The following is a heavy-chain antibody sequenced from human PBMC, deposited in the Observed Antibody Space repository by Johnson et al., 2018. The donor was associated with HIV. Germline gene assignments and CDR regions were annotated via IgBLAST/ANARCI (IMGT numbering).Heavy chain of an antibody. V-gene: IGHV3-7*02. D-gene: IGHD6-19*01. CDR1: GFTFSSYW. CDR3: ASRSEQWLGAFDI. Sequence: VKLVESGGGVVQPGGSLRLSCAASGFTFSSYWMSWVRQAPGKGLEWVANIKQDGSEKYYVDSVKGRFTISRDNAKNSLYLQMNSLRAEDTAVYYCASRSEQWLGAFDIWGQGTMVTVSS. J-gene: IGHJ3*02. CDR2: IKQDGSEK.